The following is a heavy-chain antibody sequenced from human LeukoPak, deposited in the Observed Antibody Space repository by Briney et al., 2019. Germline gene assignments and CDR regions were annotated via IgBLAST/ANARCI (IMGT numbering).Heavy chain of an antibody. CDR2: ISNGGST. Sequence: SETLSLTCTVSGGSISTYYWSWIRQPPGEGLEWIGYISNGGSTIYNPSLKSRVTISVDTSKNQLSLKLSSVAAADTAVYHCVRLQPNAGEWAFDIWGQGIMVSVSS. J-gene: IGHJ3*02. D-gene: IGHD1-1*01. CDR3: VRLQPNAGEWAFDI. CDR1: GGSISTYY. V-gene: IGHV4-59*01.